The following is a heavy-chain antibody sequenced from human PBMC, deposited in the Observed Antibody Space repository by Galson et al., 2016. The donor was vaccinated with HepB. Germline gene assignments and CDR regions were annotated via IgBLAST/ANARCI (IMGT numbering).Heavy chain of an antibody. J-gene: IGHJ3*02. D-gene: IGHD3-16*01. CDR3: ASLGRSGGTIGAVHI. Sequence: ETLSLTCSVSGGSTSKYYWTWIRQPPGKGLEWIGFIYYTGSTSYNPSLKSRVTMSVDTSTDQFSLNLSSVTAADPAVYYCASLGRSGGTIGAVHIWGQGTMVTVSS. CDR1: GGSTSKYY. V-gene: IGHV4-59*12. CDR2: IYYTGST.